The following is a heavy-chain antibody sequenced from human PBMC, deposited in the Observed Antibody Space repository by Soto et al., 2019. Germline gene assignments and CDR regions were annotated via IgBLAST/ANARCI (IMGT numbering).Heavy chain of an antibody. CDR3: ARDRGSGLLWFGELLNDY. CDR1: GFTFSSYR. V-gene: IGHV3-74*01. D-gene: IGHD3-10*01. Sequence: EVQLVESGGGLVQPGGSLRLSCAASGFTFSSYRMHWVRQAPGKGLVWVSRINSDGSSTSYADSVKGRFTISRDNAKNTLYLQMNSLRAEDTAVYYCARDRGSGLLWFGELLNDYWGQGTLVTVSS. J-gene: IGHJ4*02. CDR2: INSDGSST.